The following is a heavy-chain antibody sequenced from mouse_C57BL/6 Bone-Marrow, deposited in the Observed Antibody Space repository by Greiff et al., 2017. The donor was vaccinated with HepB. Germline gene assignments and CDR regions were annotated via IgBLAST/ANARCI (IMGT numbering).Heavy chain of an antibody. J-gene: IGHJ1*03. Sequence: VQLQESGPGLVKPSQSLSLTCSVTGYSITSGYYWNWIRQFPGNKLEWMGYISYDGSNNYNPSLKNRISITRDTSKNQFFLKLNSVTTEDTATYYCARLDYYYGSSYYWYFDVWGTGTTVTVSS. CDR1: GYSITSGYY. CDR2: ISYDGSN. CDR3: ARLDYYYGSSYYWYFDV. V-gene: IGHV3-6*01. D-gene: IGHD1-1*01.